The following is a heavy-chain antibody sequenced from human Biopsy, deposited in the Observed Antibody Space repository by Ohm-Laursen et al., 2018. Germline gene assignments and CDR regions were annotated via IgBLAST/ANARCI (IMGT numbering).Heavy chain of an antibody. Sequence: SLRLSCAASGFTFSDYYMNWIRQAPGKGLEWVSFITNTGRTVYADSVKGRFTISRDNADNSLHLQMKSLRAEDPAVYYCARELGNGMDVWGQGTPVTVSS. J-gene: IGHJ6*02. CDR2: ITNTGRTV. V-gene: IGHV3-11*01. CDR1: GFTFSDYY. CDR3: ARELGNGMDV.